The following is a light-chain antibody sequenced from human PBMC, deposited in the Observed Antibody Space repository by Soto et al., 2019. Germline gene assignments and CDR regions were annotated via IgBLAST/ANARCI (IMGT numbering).Light chain of an antibody. V-gene: IGKV3-15*01. CDR2: GAS. J-gene: IGKJ1*01. Sequence: EIVMTQSPATLSVSPGERATLSCRASQSVSSNLAWYQQKPGQAPRLLLYGASTRATGIPARFSGSGSGTEFTLTISSLQSEDFAVYYCQQYNNWLGTFGQGTKVESK. CDR3: QQYNNWLGT. CDR1: QSVSSN.